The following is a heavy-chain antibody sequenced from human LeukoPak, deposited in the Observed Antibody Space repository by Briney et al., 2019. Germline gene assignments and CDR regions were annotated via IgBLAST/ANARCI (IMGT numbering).Heavy chain of an antibody. J-gene: IGHJ4*02. Sequence: PGGSLRLSCAASGFTFSSYAMSWVRQAPGRGLEWVSAISGSGGSKYYADSVKGRFTISRDNSKNTLYLQMDSLRAEDTSLYYCAKDLGSIAAAATPFDYWGQGTLVTVSS. V-gene: IGHV3-23*01. D-gene: IGHD6-13*01. CDR3: AKDLGSIAAAATPFDY. CDR2: ISGSGGSK. CDR1: GFTFSSYA.